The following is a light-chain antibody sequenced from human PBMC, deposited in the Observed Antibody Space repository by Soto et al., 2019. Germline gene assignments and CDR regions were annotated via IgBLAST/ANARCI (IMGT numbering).Light chain of an antibody. CDR3: SSYTSSSTAWV. Sequence: QSALTQPASVSGSPGQSITISCTGTSSDVGGYNYVSWYQQHPGKAPKLMIYDVSNRPSGVSNRFSGSKSGNTASLTISGLQAEDEADYYCSSYTSSSTAWVFGGGTKLDRP. CDR1: SSDVGGYNY. J-gene: IGLJ3*02. V-gene: IGLV2-14*01. CDR2: DVS.